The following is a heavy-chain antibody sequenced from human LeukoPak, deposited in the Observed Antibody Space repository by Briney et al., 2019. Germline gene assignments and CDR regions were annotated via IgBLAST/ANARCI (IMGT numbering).Heavy chain of an antibody. V-gene: IGHV3-23*01. CDR3: AKGVSRFGEFKDNY. J-gene: IGHJ4*02. CDR1: GFTFSSYA. CDR2: ISGSGGST. Sequence: GGSLRLSCAASGFTFSSYAMSWVRQAPGKGLEWVSAISGSGGSTYYADSVKGRFTISRDNSKNTLYLQMNSLRAEDTAVYYCAKGVSRFGEFKDNYWGQGTLVTVSS. D-gene: IGHD3-10*02.